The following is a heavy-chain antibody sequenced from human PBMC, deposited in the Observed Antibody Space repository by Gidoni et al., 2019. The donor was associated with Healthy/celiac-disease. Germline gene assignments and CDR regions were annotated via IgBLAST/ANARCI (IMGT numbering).Heavy chain of an antibody. CDR2: IKQDGSEK. V-gene: IGHV3-7*01. Sequence: EVQLVESGGGLVQPGGSLRLSCAASGLPFSSYWMSWVRQAPGKGLEWVANIKQDGSEKYYVDSVKGRFTISRDNAKNSLYLQMNSLRAEDTAVYYCAREGYCSSTSCYTSYYYGMDVWGQGTTVTVSS. CDR1: GLPFSSYW. CDR3: AREGYCSSTSCYTSYYYGMDV. J-gene: IGHJ6*02. D-gene: IGHD2-2*02.